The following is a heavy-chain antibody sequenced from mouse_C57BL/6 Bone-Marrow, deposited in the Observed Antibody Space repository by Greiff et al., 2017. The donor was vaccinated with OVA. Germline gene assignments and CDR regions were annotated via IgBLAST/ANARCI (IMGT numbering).Heavy chain of an antibody. CDR3: ARGGTGTNYYAMDY. D-gene: IGHD4-1*01. V-gene: IGHV1-82*01. Sequence: QVQLQQSGPELVKPGASVKISCKASGYAFSSSWMNWVKQRPGKGLEWIGRIYPGDGDTNYNGKFKGKATLTADKSSSTAYMQLSSLTSEDSAVYFCARGGTGTNYYAMDYWGQGTSVTVSS. CDR2: IYPGDGDT. J-gene: IGHJ4*01. CDR1: GYAFSSSW.